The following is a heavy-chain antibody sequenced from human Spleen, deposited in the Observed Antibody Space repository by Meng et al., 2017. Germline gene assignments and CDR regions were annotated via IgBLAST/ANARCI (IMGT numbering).Heavy chain of an antibody. CDR3: ARGGNYGSGSYNDFDY. V-gene: IGHV4-34*01. D-gene: IGHD3-10*01. J-gene: IGHJ4*02. Sequence: SETLSLTCAVYGGSFSGYYWNWIRQPPGKGLEWIGEIDRRGSTTYNPSLRSRVSISLDTSKKQFSLKLKSVTAADTAVYYCARGGNYGSGSYNDFDYWGQGALVTVSS. CDR1: GGSFSGYY. CDR2: IDRRGST.